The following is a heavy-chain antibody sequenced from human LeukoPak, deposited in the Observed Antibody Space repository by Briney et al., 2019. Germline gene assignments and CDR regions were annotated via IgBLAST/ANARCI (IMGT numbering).Heavy chain of an antibody. J-gene: IGHJ4*02. V-gene: IGHV4-39*07. CDR3: ARGSVEYSSSSGFDY. D-gene: IGHD6-6*01. Sequence: SETLSLTCTVSGGSISSSSYYWGWIRQPPGKGLEWIGSIYYSGSTYYNPSLKSRVTISVDTSKNQFSLKLSSVTAADTAVYYCARGSVEYSSSSGFDYWGQGTLVTVSS. CDR2: IYYSGST. CDR1: GGSISSSSYY.